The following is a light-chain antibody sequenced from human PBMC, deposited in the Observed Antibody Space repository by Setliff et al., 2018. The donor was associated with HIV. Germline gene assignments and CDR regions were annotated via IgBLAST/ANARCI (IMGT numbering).Light chain of an antibody. V-gene: IGLV2-8*01. CDR2: EVT. CDR1: SGDIGTYDF. Sequence: QSALAQPPSASGSPGQSVTISCTEASGDIGTYDFISWYLHHPDKGPKLIIYEVTKRPSGVPDRFSGSKSGSTASLTISALQVEDEADYYCCSYGSGDIWVFGGGTKVTVL. CDR3: CSYGSGDIWV. J-gene: IGLJ3*02.